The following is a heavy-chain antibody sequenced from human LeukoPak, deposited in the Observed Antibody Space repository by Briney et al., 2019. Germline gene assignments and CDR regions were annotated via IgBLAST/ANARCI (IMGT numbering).Heavy chain of an antibody. Sequence: GGSLRLSCAASGFTFINYAMSWVRQAPGKGLEWVSSISSDSSYIYYADAVHGRFTVSRDNAKYSLYLQMNSLRAEDTAVYYCVRGSYGAYDYWGQGSLVTVSS. CDR1: GFTFINYA. D-gene: IGHD4-17*01. V-gene: IGHV3-21*01. CDR2: ISSDSSYI. CDR3: VRGSYGAYDY. J-gene: IGHJ4*02.